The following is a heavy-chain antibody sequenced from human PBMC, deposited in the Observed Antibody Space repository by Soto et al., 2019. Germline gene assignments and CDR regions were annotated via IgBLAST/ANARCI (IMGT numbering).Heavy chain of an antibody. V-gene: IGHV1-18*01. D-gene: IGHD3-22*01. CDR2: ISAYNGNT. CDR1: GYTFTSYG. CDR3: AREFGITIIVVVHDAFDI. Sequence: ASVKVSCKASGYTFTSYGISWVRQAPGQGLEWMGWISAYNGNTNYAQKLQGRVTMTTDTSTSTAYMELRSLRSDDTAVYYCAREFGITIIVVVHDAFDIWGQGTMVTVSS. J-gene: IGHJ3*02.